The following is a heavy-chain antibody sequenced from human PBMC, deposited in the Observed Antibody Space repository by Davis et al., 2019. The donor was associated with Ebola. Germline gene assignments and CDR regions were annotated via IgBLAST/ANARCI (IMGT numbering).Heavy chain of an antibody. D-gene: IGHD3-16*01. Sequence: GGSLRLSCAASGFTFSSYAMSWVRQPPGKGLEWVSAISGSGGSTYYADSVKGRFTISRDNAKNSLYLQMNSLRAEDTAVYYCARELRVRVGIDYWGQGTLVTVSS. J-gene: IGHJ4*02. CDR3: ARELRVRVGIDY. CDR1: GFTFSSYA. V-gene: IGHV3-23*01. CDR2: ISGSGGST.